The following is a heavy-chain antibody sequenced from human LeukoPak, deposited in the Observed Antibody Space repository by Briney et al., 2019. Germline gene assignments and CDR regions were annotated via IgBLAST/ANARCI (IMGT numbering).Heavy chain of an antibody. Sequence: SETLSLTCAVSGGSISSGGYCWSWIRQPPGKGLEWIGYIYHSGSTYYNPSLKSRVTISVDRSKNQFSLKLSSVTAADTAVYYCARTTSTDAFDIWGQGTMVTVSS. CDR2: IYHSGST. D-gene: IGHD1-14*01. V-gene: IGHV4-30-2*01. CDR3: ARTTSTDAFDI. CDR1: GGSISSGGYC. J-gene: IGHJ3*02.